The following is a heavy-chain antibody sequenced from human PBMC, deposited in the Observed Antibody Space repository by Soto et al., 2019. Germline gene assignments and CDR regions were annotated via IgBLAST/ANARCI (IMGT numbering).Heavy chain of an antibody. Sequence: KSSETLSLTCAVYGGSFSGYYGSWIRQPPGKGLEWIGEINHSGSTNYNPSLKSRVTISVDTSKNQFSLRLSSVTAADTAVYYCARGGGAGYSSSLYPIDYYYYGMDVWGTGTTVTVSS. CDR2: INHSGST. CDR1: GGSFSGYY. CDR3: ARGGGAGYSSSLYPIDYYYYGMDV. D-gene: IGHD6-13*01. V-gene: IGHV4-34*01. J-gene: IGHJ6*04.